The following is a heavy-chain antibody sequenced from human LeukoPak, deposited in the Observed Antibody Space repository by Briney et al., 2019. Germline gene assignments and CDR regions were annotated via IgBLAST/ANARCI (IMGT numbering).Heavy chain of an antibody. CDR2: INPNSGGT. Sequence: GESLKISCKGSGYTFTGYYMHWVRQAPGQGLEWMGWINPNSGGTNYAQKFQGRVTMTRDTSISTAYMELSRLRPDDTAVYYCARPRGSYYARESYFDYWGQGTLVTVSS. D-gene: IGHD1-26*01. J-gene: IGHJ4*02. CDR1: GYTFTGYY. CDR3: ARPRGSYYARESYFDY. V-gene: IGHV1-2*02.